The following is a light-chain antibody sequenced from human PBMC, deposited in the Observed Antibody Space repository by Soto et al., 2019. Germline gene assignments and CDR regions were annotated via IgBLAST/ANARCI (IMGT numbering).Light chain of an antibody. CDR1: QSVGSDY. CDR3: QQYYNWPLT. Sequence: EIALTQSPRTLSLSPGERATLSCRASQSVGSDYVAWYQHRPGQAPRLLFSGIFRRATGIPDRFSGSGSGTDFTLTISSLQSEDFALFYCQQYYNWPLTFGQGTKV. J-gene: IGKJ1*01. CDR2: GIF. V-gene: IGKV3-20*01.